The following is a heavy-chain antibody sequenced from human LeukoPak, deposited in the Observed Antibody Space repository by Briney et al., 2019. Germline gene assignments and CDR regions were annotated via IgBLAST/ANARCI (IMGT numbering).Heavy chain of an antibody. Sequence: GGSLRLSCAASGFTFSSYSMNWVRQAPGKGLEWVSSISSSGSYIYDADSVKGRFTISRDNAKNSLYLQMNSLRAEDTAVYYCARDGDSSGYYFAGEIDYWGQGTLVTVSS. CDR2: ISSSGSYI. D-gene: IGHD3-22*01. J-gene: IGHJ4*02. CDR3: ARDGDSSGYYFAGEIDY. V-gene: IGHV3-21*01. CDR1: GFTFSSYS.